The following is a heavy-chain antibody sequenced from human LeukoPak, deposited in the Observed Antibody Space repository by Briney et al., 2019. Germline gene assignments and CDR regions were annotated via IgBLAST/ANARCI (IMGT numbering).Heavy chain of an antibody. Sequence: GGSLRLSCAASEFTFSSYTLNWVRQAPGQGLQWGSSISSSSSSIYYADSVKGRFTISRDNAKNSLYLQMNSLGAGDTAVYYCARGSWNYAFDIWGQGTMVTVSS. D-gene: IGHD1-7*01. CDR2: ISSSSSSI. CDR1: EFTFSSYT. V-gene: IGHV3-21*01. J-gene: IGHJ3*02. CDR3: ARGSWNYAFDI.